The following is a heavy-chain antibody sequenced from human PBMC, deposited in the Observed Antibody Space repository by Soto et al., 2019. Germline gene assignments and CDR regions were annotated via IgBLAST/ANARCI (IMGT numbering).Heavy chain of an antibody. J-gene: IGHJ4*02. D-gene: IGHD3-22*01. CDR3: ARDSGVRITMIVVVIIGGYFDY. V-gene: IGHV3-30-3*01. Sequence: GGSLRLSCAASGFTFSSYAMHWVRQAPGKGLEWVAVISYDGSNKYYADSVKGRFTISRDNSKNTLYLQMNSLRAEDTAVYYCARDSGVRITMIVVVIIGGYFDYWGQGTLVTVS. CDR2: ISYDGSNK. CDR1: GFTFSSYA.